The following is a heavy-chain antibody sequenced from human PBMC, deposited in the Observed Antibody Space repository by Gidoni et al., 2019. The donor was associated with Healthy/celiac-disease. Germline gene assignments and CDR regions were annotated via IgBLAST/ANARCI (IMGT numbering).Heavy chain of an antibody. CDR3: AKDLGRRGTMVRGSDAFDI. Sequence: QVQLVESGGGVVQPGGSLRLSCAASGFTFSSYGMHWVRQAPGKGLEWVAFIRYDGSNKYYADSVKGRFTISRDNSKNTLYLQMNSLRAEDTAVYYCAKDLGRRGTMVRGSDAFDIWGQGTMVTVSS. CDR1: GFTFSSYG. D-gene: IGHD3-10*01. J-gene: IGHJ3*02. V-gene: IGHV3-30*02. CDR2: IRYDGSNK.